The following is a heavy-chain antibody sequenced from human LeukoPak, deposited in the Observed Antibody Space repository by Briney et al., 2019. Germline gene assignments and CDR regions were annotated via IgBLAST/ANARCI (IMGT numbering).Heavy chain of an antibody. CDR2: ISSSGDTI. Sequence: GGSLRLSCAASEFTFSSYEMNWVRQSPGKGLEWVSYISSSGDTIYYADSVKGRFTISRDNAKNSLYLQMNSLRAEDTAVYYCARVPRSTRIPIFRWGQGTLVTVSS. V-gene: IGHV3-48*03. J-gene: IGHJ4*02. CDR1: EFTFSSYE. D-gene: IGHD3-3*01. CDR3: ARVPRSTRIPIFR.